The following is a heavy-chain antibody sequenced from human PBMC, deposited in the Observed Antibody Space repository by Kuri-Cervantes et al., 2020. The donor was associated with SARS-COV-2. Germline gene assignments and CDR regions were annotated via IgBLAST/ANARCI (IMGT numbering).Heavy chain of an antibody. V-gene: IGHV3-23*01. J-gene: IGHJ5*02. Sequence: GGSLRLSCAASGFTFSSYSMNWVRQAPGKGLEWVSAISGSGGSTYYADSVKGRFTISRDNSKNTLYLQMNSLRAEDTAVYYCASLVCGGDCCPPPWGQGTLVTVSS. CDR3: ASLVCGGDCCPPP. D-gene: IGHD2-21*02. CDR2: ISGSGGST. CDR1: GFTFSSYS.